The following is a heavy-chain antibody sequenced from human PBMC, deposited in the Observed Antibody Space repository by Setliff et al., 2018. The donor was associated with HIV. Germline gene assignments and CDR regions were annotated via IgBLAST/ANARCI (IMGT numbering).Heavy chain of an antibody. CDR2: ISSGGEIM. Sequence: PGGSLRLSCAASGFTFSSYSMNWVRQAPGKGLEWVSAISSGGEIMFYADSVKGRFTISRDNSKNSLYLQMNSLRAEDTAVYYCARVMIGYSGYDAFDYWGQGTLVTVSS. V-gene: IGHV3-23*01. CDR1: GFTFSSYS. D-gene: IGHD5-12*01. CDR3: ARVMIGYSGYDAFDY. J-gene: IGHJ4*02.